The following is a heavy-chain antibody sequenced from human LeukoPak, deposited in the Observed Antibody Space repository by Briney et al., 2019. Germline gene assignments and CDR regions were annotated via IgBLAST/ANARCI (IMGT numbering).Heavy chain of an antibody. Sequence: QTXSLTCTVSGGSISSSDYYWSWLRQPPGKGLEWIGYIYYSGSTYYNPSLKSRVTISVDTSKNQFSLKLSSVTAADTAVYYCARGPRTYYGSGSYEDYWGQGTLVTVSS. V-gene: IGHV4-30-4*01. D-gene: IGHD3-10*01. CDR3: ARGPRTYYGSGSYEDY. CDR2: IYYSGST. CDR1: GGSISSSDYY. J-gene: IGHJ4*02.